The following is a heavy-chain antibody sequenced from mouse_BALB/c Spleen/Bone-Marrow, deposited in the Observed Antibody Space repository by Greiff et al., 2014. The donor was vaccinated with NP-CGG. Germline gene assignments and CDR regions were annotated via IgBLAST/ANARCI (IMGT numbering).Heavy chain of an antibody. CDR1: GFDFSRYW. J-gene: IGHJ2*01. CDR3: ARQGYYGKGDY. V-gene: IGHV4-1*02. CDR2: INPDSSAI. D-gene: IGHD2-1*01. Sequence: EVKLMESGGGLVQPGGSLKLSCAASGFDFSRYWMSWVRQAPGKGLEWIGEINPDSSAINYTPSLKDKFIISRDNAKNTLYLQMSKVRSEDAALYYCARQGYYGKGDYWGQGTTLTVSS.